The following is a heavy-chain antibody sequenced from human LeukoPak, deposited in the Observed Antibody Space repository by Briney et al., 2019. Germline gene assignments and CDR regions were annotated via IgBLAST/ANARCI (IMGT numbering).Heavy chain of an antibody. Sequence: GGSLRLSCAASGFTFSTYGMNWVHQAPGKGLEWVSHISSSGSPIYYADSVKGRFTISRDNAKNSLYLQMNSLRAEDTAMYYCARGVFDYWGQGTLVAVSS. CDR2: ISSSGSPI. V-gene: IGHV3-48*01. J-gene: IGHJ4*02. CDR3: ARGVFDY. CDR1: GFTFSTYG.